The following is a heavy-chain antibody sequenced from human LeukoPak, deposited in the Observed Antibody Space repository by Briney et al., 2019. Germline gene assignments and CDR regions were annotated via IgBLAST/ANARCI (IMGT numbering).Heavy chain of an antibody. V-gene: IGHV3-33*06. D-gene: IGHD3-10*01. CDR3: AKSGSPKNYYYYYYMDV. J-gene: IGHJ6*03. Sequence: GRSLRLSCAASGFTFSSYGMHWVRQAPGKGLEWVAVIWYDGSNKYYADSVKGRFTISRDNSKNTLYLQMNSLRAEDTAVYYCAKSGSPKNYYYYYYMDVWGKGTTVTVSS. CDR2: IWYDGSNK. CDR1: GFTFSSYG.